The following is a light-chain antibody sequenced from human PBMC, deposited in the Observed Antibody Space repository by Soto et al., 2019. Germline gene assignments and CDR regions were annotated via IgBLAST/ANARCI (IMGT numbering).Light chain of an antibody. V-gene: IGLV1-44*01. CDR3: AAWDDSLNGYV. CDR1: SSNIGSNY. J-gene: IGLJ1*01. CDR2: SNN. Sequence: QPVLTQPPSASGTPGQRVTISCSGSSSNIGSNYVYWYQQLPGTAPKLLIYSNNQRPSGVPDRFSGSKSGTSASLAISGLQSEDEADYYCAAWDDSLNGYVFGTGTKVTVL.